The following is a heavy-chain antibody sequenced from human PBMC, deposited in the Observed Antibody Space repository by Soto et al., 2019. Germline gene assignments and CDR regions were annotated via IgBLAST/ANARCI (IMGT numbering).Heavy chain of an antibody. V-gene: IGHV3-7*01. Sequence: PGGSLRLSCAASGFTFSSYWMSWVRQAPGKGLEWVANIKQDGSEKYYVDSVKGRFTISRDNAKNSLYLQMNSLRAEDTAVYYCARADYDYIWGSYRYWGQGTLVTVSS. CDR3: ARADYDYIWGSYRY. J-gene: IGHJ4*02. CDR2: IKQDGSEK. CDR1: GFTFSSYW. D-gene: IGHD3-16*02.